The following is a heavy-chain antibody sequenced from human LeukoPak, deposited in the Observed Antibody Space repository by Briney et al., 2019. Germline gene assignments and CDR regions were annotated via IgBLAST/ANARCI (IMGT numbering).Heavy chain of an antibody. CDR3: ARYKYQLNYYYYYMDV. V-gene: IGHV5-51*01. J-gene: IGHJ6*03. D-gene: IGHD2-2*01. Sequence: GESLKISCKGSGYSFTSYWIGWVRQMPGKGLEWMGIIYPGDSDTRYSPSFQGQVTISADKSISTAYLQWSSLKASDTAMYYCARYKYQLNYYYYYMDVRGKGTTVTVSS. CDR2: IYPGDSDT. CDR1: GYSFTSYW.